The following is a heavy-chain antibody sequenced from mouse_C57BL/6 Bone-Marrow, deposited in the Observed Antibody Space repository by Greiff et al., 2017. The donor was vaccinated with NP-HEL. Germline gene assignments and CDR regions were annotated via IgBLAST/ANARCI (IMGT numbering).Heavy chain of an antibody. D-gene: IGHD1-2*01. J-gene: IGHJ4*01. Sequence: QVQLQQPGAELVKPGASVKMSCKASGYTFTSYWITWVKQRPGQGLEWIGDIYPGSGSTNYNEKFKSKATLTVDTSASTAYMQLSSLTTDDSAVYYCARVDLNYYGRAMDYWGQGTSVTVSS. CDR1: GYTFTSYW. CDR3: ARVDLNYYGRAMDY. V-gene: IGHV1-55*01. CDR2: IYPGSGST.